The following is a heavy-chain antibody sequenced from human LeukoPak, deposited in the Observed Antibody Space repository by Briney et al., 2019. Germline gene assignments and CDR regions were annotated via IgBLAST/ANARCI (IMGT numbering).Heavy chain of an antibody. V-gene: IGHV1-8*03. CDR3: AGIPVFGVVLHQEPV. Sequence: ASVKVSCKASGYTFTSYDINWVRQATGQGLEWMGWMNPNSGNTGYAQKFQGRVTITRNTSINTAYMELSSLRSEDTAVYFCAGIPVFGVVLHQEPVWGKGTTVTVSS. D-gene: IGHD3-3*01. CDR2: MNPNSGNT. J-gene: IGHJ6*04. CDR1: GYTFTSYD.